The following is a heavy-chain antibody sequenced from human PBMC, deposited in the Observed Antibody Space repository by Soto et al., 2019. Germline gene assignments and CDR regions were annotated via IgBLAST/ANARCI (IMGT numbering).Heavy chain of an antibody. CDR2: ISGSGGST. CDR1: GFTFSSYA. Sequence: VGSLRLSCAASGFTFSSYAMSWVRQAPGKGLEWVSAISGSGGSTYYADSVKGRFTISRDNSKNTLYLQMNSLRAEDTAVYYCAKVIHSRQWLVENFDYWGQGTLVNVSS. J-gene: IGHJ4*02. D-gene: IGHD6-19*01. CDR3: AKVIHSRQWLVENFDY. V-gene: IGHV3-23*01.